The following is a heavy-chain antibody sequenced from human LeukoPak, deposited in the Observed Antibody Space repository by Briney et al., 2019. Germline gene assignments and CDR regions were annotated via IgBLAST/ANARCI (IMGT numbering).Heavy chain of an antibody. CDR1: GGTFSSYA. CDR3: AYGSTVVTLDY. D-gene: IGHD4-23*01. CDR2: IIPIFGTA. J-gene: IGHJ4*02. Sequence: SVTVSCKASGGTFSSYAISWVRQAPGQGLEWMGGIIPIFGTANYAQKFQGRVTITADESTSTAYMELSSLRSEDTAVYYCAYGSTVVTLDYWGQGTLVSVCS. V-gene: IGHV1-69*01.